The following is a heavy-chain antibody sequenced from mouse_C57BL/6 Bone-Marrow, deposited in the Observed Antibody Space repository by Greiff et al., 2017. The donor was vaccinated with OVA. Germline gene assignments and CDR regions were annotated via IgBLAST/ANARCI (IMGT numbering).Heavy chain of an antibody. D-gene: IGHD1-1*01. V-gene: IGHV1-54*01. CDR2: INPGSGGT. Sequence: QVQLQQSGAELVRPGTSVKVSCKASGYAFTNYLIEWVKQRPGQGLEWIGVINPGSGGTNYNEKFKGKATLTADKSSSTAYMQLSSLTSEDSAVYVCARRTVVAPGYFDVWGTGTTVTVSS. CDR1: GYAFTNYL. J-gene: IGHJ1*03. CDR3: ARRTVVAPGYFDV.